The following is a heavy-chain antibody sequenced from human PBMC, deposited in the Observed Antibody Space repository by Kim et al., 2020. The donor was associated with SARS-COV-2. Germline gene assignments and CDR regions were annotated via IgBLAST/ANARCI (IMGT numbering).Heavy chain of an antibody. Sequence: QTLSLTCAISGDSVSSNSAAWNWIRQSPSRGLEWLGRTYYRSKWYNDYAVSVKSRITINPDTSKNQFSLQLNSVTPEDTAVYYCARDLIAAAGKVYYYYGMDVWGQGTTVTVSS. V-gene: IGHV6-1*01. J-gene: IGHJ6*02. D-gene: IGHD6-13*01. CDR3: ARDLIAAAGKVYYYYGMDV. CDR2: TYYRSKWYN. CDR1: GDSVSSNSAA.